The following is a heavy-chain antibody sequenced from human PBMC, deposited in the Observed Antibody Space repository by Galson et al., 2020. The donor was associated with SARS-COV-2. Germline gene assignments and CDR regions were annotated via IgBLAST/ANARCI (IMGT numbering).Heavy chain of an antibody. J-gene: IGHJ4*02. V-gene: IGHV3-33*01. Sequence: GGSLRLSCAASGFTFSSYGMHWVRQAPGKGLEWVAVIWYDGSNKYYADSVKGRFTISRDNSKNTLYLQMNSLRAEDTAVYYCARDHGRGWEEPHSVDYWGQGTLVTVSS. CDR2: IWYDGSNK. D-gene: IGHD1-26*01. CDR3: ARDHGRGWEEPHSVDY. CDR1: GFTFSSYG.